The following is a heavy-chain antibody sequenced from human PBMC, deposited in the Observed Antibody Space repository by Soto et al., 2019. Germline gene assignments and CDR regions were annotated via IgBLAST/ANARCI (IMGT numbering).Heavy chain of an antibody. Sequence: ASLKVSCKASGYTFTSYGISWVRQAPGQGLEWMGWISAYNGSTNYAQKLQGRVTMTTDTSTSTAYMELRSLRSDDTAVYYCARYGAVAGSSDYWGQGTLVTSPQ. CDR3: ARYGAVAGSSDY. CDR1: GYTFTSYG. J-gene: IGHJ4*02. D-gene: IGHD6-19*01. V-gene: IGHV1-18*01. CDR2: ISAYNGST.